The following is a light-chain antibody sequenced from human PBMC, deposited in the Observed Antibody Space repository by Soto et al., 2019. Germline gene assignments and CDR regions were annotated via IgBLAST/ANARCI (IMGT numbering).Light chain of an antibody. V-gene: IGKV4-1*01. CDR2: WAS. Sequence: DIVMTQSPDSLAVSLGERATINCKSSQSVLYNSNNKNYLTWYQQKPGQPPKLLIYWASTRESGVPDRFSGSGSGTDFTLTISSLQAEDVAVYYCQQYYSVPITFGQGTHWRL. J-gene: IGKJ5*01. CDR1: QSVLYNSNNKNY. CDR3: QQYYSVPIT.